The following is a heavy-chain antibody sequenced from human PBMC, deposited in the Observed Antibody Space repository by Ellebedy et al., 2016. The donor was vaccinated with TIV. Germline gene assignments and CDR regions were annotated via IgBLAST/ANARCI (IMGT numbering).Heavy chain of an antibody. V-gene: IGHV3-23*01. D-gene: IGHD6-19*01. Sequence: ADSVKGRFTISRDNSKKTLYLQMNSLRAEDTAVYYCAKDHRGRVAGPHFDYWGQGTLVTVSS. J-gene: IGHJ4*02. CDR3: AKDHRGRVAGPHFDY.